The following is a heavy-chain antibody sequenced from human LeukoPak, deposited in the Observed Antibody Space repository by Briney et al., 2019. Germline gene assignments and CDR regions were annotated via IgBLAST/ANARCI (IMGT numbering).Heavy chain of an antibody. J-gene: IGHJ4*02. CDR1: EFTFSSYS. D-gene: IGHD3-22*01. CDR2: ISGSGDST. CDR3: AKGDTMIVVVITGIDY. V-gene: IGHV3-23*01. Sequence: GGSLRLSCAASEFTFSSYSINWVRQAPGKGLEWVSAISGSGDSTYYADSVKGRFTISRDNSKNTLYLQINSLRAEDTAVYYCAKGDTMIVVVITGIDYWGQGTLVTVSS.